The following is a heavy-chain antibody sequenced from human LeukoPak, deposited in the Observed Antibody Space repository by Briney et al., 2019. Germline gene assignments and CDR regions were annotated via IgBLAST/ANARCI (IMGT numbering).Heavy chain of an antibody. Sequence: GGSLRLSCAASGFTFSSYEMNWVRQAPGKGLGWVSYIGVSGTTMYYAEPVKGRFTISRDNAKNSLYLQINSLRAEDTAVYYCARERYCSSTSCPHGDLDYWGQGNLVSVSS. CDR2: IGVSGTTM. J-gene: IGHJ4*02. D-gene: IGHD2-2*01. CDR3: ARERYCSSTSCPHGDLDY. CDR1: GFTFSSYE. V-gene: IGHV3-48*03.